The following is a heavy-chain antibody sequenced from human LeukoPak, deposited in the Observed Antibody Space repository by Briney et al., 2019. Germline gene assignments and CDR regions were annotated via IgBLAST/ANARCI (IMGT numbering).Heavy chain of an antibody. J-gene: IGHJ5*02. Sequence: GSLRLSCAASGFTFSSYAMSWVRQPPGKGLEWIGEINRSGSTNYNPSLKSRVTISVDTSKNQFSLKLSSVTAADTAVYYCAREVATIHNWFDPWGQGTLVTVSS. CDR2: INRSGST. D-gene: IGHD5-12*01. V-gene: IGHV4-34*01. CDR1: GFTFSSYA. CDR3: AREVATIHNWFDP.